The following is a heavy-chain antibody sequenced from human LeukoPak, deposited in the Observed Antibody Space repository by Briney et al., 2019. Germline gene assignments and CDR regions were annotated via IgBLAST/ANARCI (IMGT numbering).Heavy chain of an antibody. CDR2: ISGSGGST. D-gene: IGHD5-18*01. CDR3: AKARARDRYSYGYTVGYYFDY. V-gene: IGHV3-23*01. J-gene: IGHJ4*02. Sequence: GGSLRLSCAASGFTFSSYAMSWVRQAPGKGLEWVSAISGSGGSTYYADSVKGRFTISRDNSKNTLYLQMNSLRAEDTAVYYCAKARARDRYSYGYTVGYYFDYWGQGTLVTVSS. CDR1: GFTFSSYA.